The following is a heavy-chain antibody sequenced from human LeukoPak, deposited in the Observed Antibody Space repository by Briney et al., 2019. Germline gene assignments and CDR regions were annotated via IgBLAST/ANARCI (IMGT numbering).Heavy chain of an antibody. D-gene: IGHD2-2*01. CDR2: INPNSGGT. CDR1: VYTFTGYY. CDR3: ARDVFCSTSCYENY. V-gene: IGHV1-2*02. J-gene: IGHJ4*02. Sequence: GASVTVSFKASVYTFTGYYMHWVRQAPGQGLEWMGWINPNSGGTNYAQKFQGRVTMTRDTSISTAYMELSRLRSDDTAVYYCARDVFCSTSCYENYWGQGTLVTVSS.